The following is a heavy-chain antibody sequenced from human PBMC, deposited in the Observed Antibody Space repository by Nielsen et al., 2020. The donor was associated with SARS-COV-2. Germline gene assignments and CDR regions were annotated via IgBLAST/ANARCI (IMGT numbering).Heavy chain of an antibody. CDR3: AKDLGLGSNYYYYYGMDV. D-gene: IGHD3/OR15-3a*01. Sequence: GESLKISCAASGFTFSSYGMHWVRQAPGKGLEWVAVISYDGSNKYYADSVKGRFTISRDNSKNTLYLQMNSLRAEDTAVYYCAKDLGLGSNYYYYYGMDVWGQGTTVTVSS. CDR1: GFTFSSYG. J-gene: IGHJ6*02. V-gene: IGHV3-30*18. CDR2: ISYDGSNK.